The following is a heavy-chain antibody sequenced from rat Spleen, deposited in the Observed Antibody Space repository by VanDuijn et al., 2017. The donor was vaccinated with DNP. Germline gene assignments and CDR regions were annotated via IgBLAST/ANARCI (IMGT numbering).Heavy chain of an antibody. CDR3: ARPDY. V-gene: IGHV5-7*01. J-gene: IGHJ2*01. CDR2: ISYVGGNT. Sequence: EVQLVESGGGLVQPGRSLKLSCAASGFTFSDFYMAWVRQAPKKGLEWVATISYVGGNTNYRDSVKGRFTISRDNAKRTLYLQMDSLRSEDTATYYCARPDYWGQGVMVTVSS. CDR1: GFTFSDFY.